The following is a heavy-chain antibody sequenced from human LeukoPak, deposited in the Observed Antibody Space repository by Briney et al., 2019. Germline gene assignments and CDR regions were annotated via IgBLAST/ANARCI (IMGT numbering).Heavy chain of an antibody. CDR1: GYTFTGYY. D-gene: IGHD2-2*01. V-gene: IGHV1-2*02. CDR3: ARDLTLRVVVPAY. Sequence: ASVKVSCKASGYTFTGYYMHWVRQAPGQGLEWMGWINPNSGGTSYAQKFQGRVTMTRDTSISTAYMELSRLRSDDTAVYYCARDLTLRVVVPAYWGQGTLVTVSS. J-gene: IGHJ4*02. CDR2: INPNSGGT.